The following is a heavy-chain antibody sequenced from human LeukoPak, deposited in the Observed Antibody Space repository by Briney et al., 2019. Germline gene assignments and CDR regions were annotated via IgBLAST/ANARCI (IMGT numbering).Heavy chain of an antibody. CDR1: GFTFSSYS. D-gene: IGHD3-22*01. CDR2: ISSRSSTI. CDR3: ARVNDVYYYDSSGYFTLGY. V-gene: IGHV3-48*04. Sequence: GGSLRLSCAASGFTFSSYSMNWVRQAPGKGLEWVSYISSRSSTIYYADSVNGRFTISRDNAKNSLYLQMNSLRAEDTAVYYCARVNDVYYYDSSGYFTLGYWGQGTLVTVSS. J-gene: IGHJ4*02.